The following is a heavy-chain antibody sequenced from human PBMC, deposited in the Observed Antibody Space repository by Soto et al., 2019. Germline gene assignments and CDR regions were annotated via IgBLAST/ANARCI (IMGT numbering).Heavy chain of an antibody. J-gene: IGHJ6*02. CDR2: INPSGGST. V-gene: IGHV1-46*01. D-gene: IGHD5-12*01. CDR1: GYTFTSYY. CDR3: ARERGYKVYYYYGMDV. Sequence: VASVKVSCKASGYTFTSYYMHWVRQAPGQGLEWMGIINPSGGSTSYAQKFQGRVTMTRDTSTSTVYMELSSLRSEDTAVYYCARERGYKVYYYYGMDVWAQGTTVPVSS.